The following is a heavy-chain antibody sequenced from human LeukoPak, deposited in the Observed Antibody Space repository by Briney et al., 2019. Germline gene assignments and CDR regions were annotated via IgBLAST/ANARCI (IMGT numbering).Heavy chain of an antibody. CDR2: TSYDGSDK. D-gene: IGHD3-3*01. J-gene: IGHJ4*02. V-gene: IGHV3-30*18. CDR3: AKDWSDLDK. CDR1: GFTFSTYW. Sequence: PGGSLRLSCSASGFTFSTYWMSWVRQAPGKGLEWVAVTSYDGSDKYYADPVKGRFTISRDNPKKTLYLQMNSLRVEDTAVYYCAKDWSDLDKWGQGTLVTVSS.